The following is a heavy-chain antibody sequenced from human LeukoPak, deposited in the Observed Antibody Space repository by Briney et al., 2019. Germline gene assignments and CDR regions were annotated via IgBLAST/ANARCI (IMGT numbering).Heavy chain of an antibody. CDR2: IIPIFGTA. J-gene: IGHJ4*02. Sequence: SVKVSCKASGGTFSSYAISWVRQAPGQGLEWMGGIIPIFGTANYAQKFQGRVTITADESTSTAYMELSSLRSEDTAVYCCASGHVDTAMVTSDYWGQGTLVTVSS. CDR3: ASGHVDTAMVTSDY. D-gene: IGHD5-18*01. V-gene: IGHV1-69*13. CDR1: GGTFSSYA.